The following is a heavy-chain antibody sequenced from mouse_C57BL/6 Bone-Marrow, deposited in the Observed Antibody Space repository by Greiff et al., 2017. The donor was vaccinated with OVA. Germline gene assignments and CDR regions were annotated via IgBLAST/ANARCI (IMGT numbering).Heavy chain of an antibody. CDR3: ARPTIGTTSPLAY. J-gene: IGHJ3*01. CDR2: IDPSDSYT. Sequence: VQLQQPGAELVKPGASVKLSCKASGYTFTSYWMQWVKQRPGQGLEWIGEIDPSDSYTNYNQKFKGKATLTVDTSSSTAYMQLSSLTSEDSAVYYCARPTIGTTSPLAYWGQGTLVTVSA. CDR1: GYTFTSYW. D-gene: IGHD2-5*01. V-gene: IGHV1-50*01.